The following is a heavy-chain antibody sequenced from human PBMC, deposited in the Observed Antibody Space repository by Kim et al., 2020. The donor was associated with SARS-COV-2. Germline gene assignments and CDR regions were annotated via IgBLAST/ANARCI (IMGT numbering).Heavy chain of an antibody. D-gene: IGHD1-26*01. CDR3: ARGPYYYFDC. Sequence: GGSLRLSCVVSGFTFNNYAMSWVRQAPGKGLEWVSSISGSGGSTYYADSVKGRFTISRDNSKNTLYLQMNTLRAEDTAVYYCARGPYYYFDCWGQGTLVTVSS. J-gene: IGHJ4*02. CDR2: ISGSGGST. CDR1: GFTFNNYA. V-gene: IGHV3-23*01.